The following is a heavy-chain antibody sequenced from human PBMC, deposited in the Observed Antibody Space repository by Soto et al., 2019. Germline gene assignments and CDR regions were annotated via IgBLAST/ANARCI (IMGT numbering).Heavy chain of an antibody. Sequence: GGSLRLSCAASGLSVSSNDMSWVRQAPGKGLECVSIIYSADNTFYVDSVKGRFIISRDNSKNTVYLQMNSLRVEDTAVYYCARGDYHDTSGPFSDAFDIWGQGTMVTVSS. CDR1: GLSVSSND. J-gene: IGHJ3*02. D-gene: IGHD3-22*01. CDR2: IYSADNT. CDR3: ARGDYHDTSGPFSDAFDI. V-gene: IGHV3-66*01.